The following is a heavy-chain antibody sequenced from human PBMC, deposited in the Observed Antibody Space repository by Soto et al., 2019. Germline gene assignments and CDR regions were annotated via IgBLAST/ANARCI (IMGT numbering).Heavy chain of an antibody. D-gene: IGHD3-10*01. V-gene: IGHV1-69*01. CDR3: ARDGPYSFGSWSYYNVRFDP. Sequence: QVQLVQSGAEVKKPGSSVKVSCKASGGTFSSYAISWVRQAPGQGLEWMGGLIPIFGTANYAQKFQGRVTITADESTSTAYMGLSSLRSEDTAVYYCARDGPYSFGSWSYYNVRFDPWGQGTLVTVSS. CDR1: GGTFSSYA. J-gene: IGHJ5*02. CDR2: LIPIFGTA.